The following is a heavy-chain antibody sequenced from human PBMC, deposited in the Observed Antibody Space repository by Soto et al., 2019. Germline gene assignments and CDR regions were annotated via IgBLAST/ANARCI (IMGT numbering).Heavy chain of an antibody. CDR1: GGSISSGVYY. CDR2: IYYSGST. Sequence: QVQLQESGPGLVKPSQTLSLTCTVSGGSISSGVYYCSWIRQHPGTGLEWIGYIYYSGSTSYNPPLKSRVTISVDTSKNQFSLTLSSVTAADTAVSYLERTHSSGWYALDYWVQGTQVTVSS. CDR3: ERTHSSGWYALDY. V-gene: IGHV4-31*03. D-gene: IGHD6-19*01. J-gene: IGHJ4*02.